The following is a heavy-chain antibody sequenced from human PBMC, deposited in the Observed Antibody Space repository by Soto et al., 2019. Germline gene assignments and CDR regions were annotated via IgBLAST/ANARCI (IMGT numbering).Heavy chain of an antibody. V-gene: IGHV1-18*01. D-gene: IGHD6-13*01. J-gene: IGHJ4*02. CDR3: ARDAAAGLNDY. CDR1: GYTFTSYG. CDR2: ISAYNGNT. Sequence: QVQLVQSGAEVKKPGASVKVSCKASGYTFTSYGISWVRQAPGQGLEWMGWISAYNGNTKYVQKFQGRVTMPTDTSTSTAYMELRSLRSDDPAVYYCARDAAAGLNDYWGQGTLVTVSS.